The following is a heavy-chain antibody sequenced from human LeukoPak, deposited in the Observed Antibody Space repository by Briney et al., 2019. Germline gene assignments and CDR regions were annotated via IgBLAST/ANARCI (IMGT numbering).Heavy chain of an antibody. Sequence: PSDTLSLTCAVYGGSFSGYYWSWIRQPPGKGLEWIGEINHSGSTNYNPSLKSRVTISVDTSKNQFSLKLSSVTAADTAVYYCATSGTSQNYYYYYYGMDVWGQGTTVTVSS. CDR3: ATSGTSQNYYYYYYGMDV. CDR1: GGSFSGYY. D-gene: IGHD3-10*01. J-gene: IGHJ6*02. V-gene: IGHV4-34*01. CDR2: INHSGST.